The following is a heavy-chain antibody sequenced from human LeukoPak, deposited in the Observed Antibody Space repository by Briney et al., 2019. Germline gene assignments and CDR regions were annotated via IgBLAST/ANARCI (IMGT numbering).Heavy chain of an antibody. CDR2: IYYSGNT. CDR3: ARRITDSGSYSEFDY. Sequence: SETLSLTCTVSGGSISSYYWSWIRQPPGKGLEWIGYIYYSGNTNYNPSLKSRVTMSVDTSKNQFSLKLSSVTAADTAVYYCARRITDSGSYSEFDYWGQETLVTVSS. CDR1: GGSISSYY. V-gene: IGHV4-59*08. J-gene: IGHJ4*02. D-gene: IGHD1-26*01.